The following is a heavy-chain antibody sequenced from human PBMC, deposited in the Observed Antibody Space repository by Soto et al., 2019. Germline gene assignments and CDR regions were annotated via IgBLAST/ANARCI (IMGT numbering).Heavy chain of an antibody. D-gene: IGHD6-13*01. V-gene: IGHV1-69*02. Sequence: QVPLVQSGAEVKKPGSSVKVSCKASGGTFSSYTISWVRQAPGQGLEWMGRIIPILGIANYAQKFQGRVTITADKSXXTAYMALSRLRSEDTAVYYCAFSAAGSGSWTAVDYWGQGTLVTVSS. CDR1: GGTFSSYT. CDR2: IIPILGIA. CDR3: AFSAAGSGSWTAVDY. J-gene: IGHJ4*02.